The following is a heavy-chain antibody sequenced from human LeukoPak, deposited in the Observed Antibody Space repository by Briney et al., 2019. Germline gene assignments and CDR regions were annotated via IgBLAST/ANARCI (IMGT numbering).Heavy chain of an antibody. Sequence: ASVKVSCKASGYTFTGYYMHWVRQAPGQGLEWMGWINPNSGGTNYAQKFQGRVTMTRDTSISTAYMELSRLRSDDTAVYYRARAPYQLPLNWFDPWGQGTLVTVSS. CDR2: INPNSGGT. CDR1: GYTFTGYY. V-gene: IGHV1-2*02. J-gene: IGHJ5*02. D-gene: IGHD2-2*01. CDR3: ARAPYQLPLNWFDP.